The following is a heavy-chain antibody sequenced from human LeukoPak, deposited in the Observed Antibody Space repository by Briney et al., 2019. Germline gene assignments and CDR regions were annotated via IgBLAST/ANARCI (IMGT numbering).Heavy chain of an antibody. CDR1: GGSFSGYY. CDR3: ARAPYCSSTSCYTSWFDP. V-gene: IGHV4-34*01. Sequence: PSETLSLTCAVYGGSFSGYYWSWIRQPPGKGLEWIGEINHSGSTNYNPSLKSRVTISVDTSKNQLSLKLSSVTAADTAVYYCARAPYCSSTSCYTSWFDPWGQGTLVTVSS. D-gene: IGHD2-2*02. CDR2: INHSGST. J-gene: IGHJ5*02.